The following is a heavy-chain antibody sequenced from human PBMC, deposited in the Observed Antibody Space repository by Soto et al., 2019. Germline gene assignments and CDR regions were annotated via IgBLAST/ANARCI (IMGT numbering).Heavy chain of an antibody. CDR2: IISSGIDT. CDR1: GFTLSSYG. Sequence: GGSLRLSCAASGFTLSSYGMHWVRQVSGKGLEWVSTIISSGIDTYLADSVKGRFAISRDNAKNTLYLQMNSLRTDDTAVYYCAKGGGNYLDYWGQGTVVTVSS. J-gene: IGHJ4*02. V-gene: IGHV3-23*01. D-gene: IGHD3-10*01. CDR3: AKGGGNYLDY.